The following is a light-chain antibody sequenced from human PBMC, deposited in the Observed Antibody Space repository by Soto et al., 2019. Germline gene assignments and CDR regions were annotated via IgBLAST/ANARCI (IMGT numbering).Light chain of an antibody. J-gene: IGKJ3*01. V-gene: IGKV3D-20*02. CDR2: GAS. Sequence: ESVLTQSPGTLSLSPGERATLSCRASQSVSSSYLAWYQQKPGQAPRLLIYGASSRATGIPDRFSGSGSGTDLTLTISSLEPEDFAVYYCQHRSNWPPTETFGPGTKVAIK. CDR3: QHRSNWPPTET. CDR1: QSVSSSY.